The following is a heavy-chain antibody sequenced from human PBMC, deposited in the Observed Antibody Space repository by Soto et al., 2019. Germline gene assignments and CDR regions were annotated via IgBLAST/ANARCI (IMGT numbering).Heavy chain of an antibody. CDR1: GFTFSNYA. D-gene: IGHD6-19*01. Sequence: EVQLLESGGGLVQPGGSLRLSCAASGFTFSNYAMNWVRQAPGKGLEWVSVISGSGGSTYYADSVKGRFTISRDNSKNTLYLQMNSLRAEDTAVYYCACRNSGWYFDYWGQGTLVTVSS. J-gene: IGHJ4*02. V-gene: IGHV3-23*01. CDR3: ACRNSGWYFDY. CDR2: ISGSGGST.